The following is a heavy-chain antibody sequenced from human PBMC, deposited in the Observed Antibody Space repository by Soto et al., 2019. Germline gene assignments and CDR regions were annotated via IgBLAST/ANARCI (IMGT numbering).Heavy chain of an antibody. Sequence: GGSLRLSCAASGFTFSSYAMHWVRQAPGKGLEWVAVISYDGSNKYYADSVKGRFTISRDNSKNTLYLQMNSLRAEDTAVYYCARDPLEGELPPYNGTHVPGQATTGTLSS. D-gene: IGHD3-16*01. J-gene: IGHJ6*02. CDR3: ARDPLEGELPPYNGTHV. CDR2: ISYDGSNK. CDR1: GFTFSSYA. V-gene: IGHV3-30-3*01.